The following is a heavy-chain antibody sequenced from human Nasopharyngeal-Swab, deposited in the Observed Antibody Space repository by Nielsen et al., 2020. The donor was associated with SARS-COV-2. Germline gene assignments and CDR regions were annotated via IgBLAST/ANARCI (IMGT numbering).Heavy chain of an antibody. Sequence: GGSLRLPCAASGFTFSSYAMHWVRQAPGKGLEWVAVISYDGSNKYYADSVKGRFTISRDNSRNTMYLQMNSLRAEDTAVYYCARTGGSYFDYWGQGTLVTVSS. D-gene: IGHD1-26*01. CDR3: ARTGGSYFDY. CDR2: ISYDGSNK. CDR1: GFTFSSYA. V-gene: IGHV3-30-3*01. J-gene: IGHJ4*02.